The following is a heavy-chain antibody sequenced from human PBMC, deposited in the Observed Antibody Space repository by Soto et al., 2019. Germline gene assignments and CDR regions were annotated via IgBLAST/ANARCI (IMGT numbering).Heavy chain of an antibody. CDR1: GFTFSNAW. V-gene: IGHV3-15*01. D-gene: IGHD6-19*01. Sequence: PGGSLRLSCAASGFTFSNAWMSWVRQAPGKGLEWVGRIKSKTDGGTTDYAAPVKGRFTISRDDSKNTLYLQMNSLKTEDTAVYYCTTDGQQWLVNFDYWGQGTLVTVSS. CDR2: IKSKTDGGTT. J-gene: IGHJ4*02. CDR3: TTDGQQWLVNFDY.